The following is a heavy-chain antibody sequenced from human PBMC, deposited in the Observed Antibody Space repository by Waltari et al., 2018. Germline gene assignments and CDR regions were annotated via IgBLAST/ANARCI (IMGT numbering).Heavy chain of an antibody. CDR3: ARVQAVNNWFDP. CDR1: GGSLSSGDYY. D-gene: IGHD3-16*02. Sequence: QVQLQESGPGLVKPSQTLSLTCTVSGGSLSSGDYYWSWTRQPPGKGLEWIGYIYYSGSTYYNPSLKSRVTISVDTSKNQFSLKLSSVTAADTAVYYCARVQAVNNWFDPWGQGTLVTVSS. J-gene: IGHJ5*02. CDR2: IYYSGST. V-gene: IGHV4-30-4*08.